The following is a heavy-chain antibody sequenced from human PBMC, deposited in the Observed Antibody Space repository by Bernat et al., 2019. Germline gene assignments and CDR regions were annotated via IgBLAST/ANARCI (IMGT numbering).Heavy chain of an antibody. CDR3: ARDLASIEDYYGMDV. CDR2: IWYDGSNK. D-gene: IGHD6-6*01. V-gene: IGHV3-33*01. CDR1: GFTFSSYG. Sequence: QVQLVESGGGVVQPGRSLRLSCAASGFTFSSYGMHWVRQAPGKGLEWVAVIWYDGSNKYYADSVKGRFTISRDNSKNTLYLQMNSLRAEDTAVYYCARDLASIEDYYGMDVWGQGTTVTVSS. J-gene: IGHJ6*02.